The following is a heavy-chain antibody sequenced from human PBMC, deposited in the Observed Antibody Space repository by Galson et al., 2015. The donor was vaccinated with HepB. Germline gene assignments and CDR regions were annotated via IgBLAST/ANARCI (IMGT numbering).Heavy chain of an antibody. Sequence: SLRLSCAASGFTFSSYAMHWVRQAPGKGLERVAVISYDGSNKYYADSVKGRFTISRDNSKNTLYLQMNSLRAEDTAVYYCARDTYYYGSGSLPGAFDIRGQGTMVTVSS. CDR1: GFTFSSYA. CDR2: ISYDGSNK. J-gene: IGHJ3*02. CDR3: ARDTYYYGSGSLPGAFDI. V-gene: IGHV3-30*04. D-gene: IGHD3-10*01.